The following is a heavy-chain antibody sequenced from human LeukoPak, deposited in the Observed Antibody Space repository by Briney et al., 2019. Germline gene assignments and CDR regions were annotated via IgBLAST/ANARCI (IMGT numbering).Heavy chain of an antibody. CDR1: GFTFSSYE. CDR3: ARAAYCSGGSCSYFDY. CDR2: ISSSGSTI. V-gene: IGHV3-48*03. Sequence: PGGSLRLSCAASGFTFSSYEMNWVRQAPGKGLEWVSYISSSGSTIYYADSVKGRFTISRDNAKNSLYLQMNSLRAEDTAVYYCARAAYCSGGSCSYFDYWGQGTLVTVSS. D-gene: IGHD2-15*01. J-gene: IGHJ4*02.